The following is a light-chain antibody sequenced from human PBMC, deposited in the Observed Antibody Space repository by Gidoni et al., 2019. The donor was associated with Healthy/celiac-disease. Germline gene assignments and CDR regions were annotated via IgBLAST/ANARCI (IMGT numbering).Light chain of an antibody. CDR2: DAS. J-gene: IGKJ4*01. CDR1: QDISNY. V-gene: IGKV1-33*01. CDR3: QQYDNLPLT. Sequence: DIQMTQSPSSLSASVGDRVTITCQASQDISNYLNWSQQKPGKAPKLLIYDASNLETGVPSMFSGSGSGTDFTFTISSLQPEDVATYYCQQYDNLPLTFGGGTKVEIK.